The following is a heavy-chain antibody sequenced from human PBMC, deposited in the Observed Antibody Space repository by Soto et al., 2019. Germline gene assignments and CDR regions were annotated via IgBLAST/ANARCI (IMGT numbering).Heavy chain of an antibody. D-gene: IGHD1-1*01. V-gene: IGHV3-74*01. CDR1: GFTFSSYW. CDR2: INSDGSRT. J-gene: IGHJ6*03. CDR3: ARIGTGYYYMDV. Sequence: EVQLVESGGGLVQPGGSLRLSCAAPGFTFSSYWMHWVRQAPGEGLRWVSRINSDGSRTTYADSVKGRITISRDNAKNTVYLQMNSLSAEDTAVYYCARIGTGYYYMDVWGKGTTVTVSS.